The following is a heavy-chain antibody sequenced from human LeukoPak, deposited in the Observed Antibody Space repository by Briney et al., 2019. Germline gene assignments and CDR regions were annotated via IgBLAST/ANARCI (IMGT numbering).Heavy chain of an antibody. CDR3: AREGIRSRGSSGWYLSV. Sequence: SETLSLTCAVYGGSFSGYYWSWIRQPPGKGLEWIGEINHSGSTNYNLSLKSRVTISVDTSKNQFSLKLSSVTAADTAVYYCAREGIRSRGSSGWYLSVWGQGTLVTVSS. J-gene: IGHJ4*02. V-gene: IGHV4-34*01. CDR2: INHSGST. CDR1: GGSFSGYY. D-gene: IGHD6-19*01.